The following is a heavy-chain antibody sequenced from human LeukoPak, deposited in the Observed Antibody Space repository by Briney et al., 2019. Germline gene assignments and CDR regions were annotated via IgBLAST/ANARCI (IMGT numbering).Heavy chain of an antibody. Sequence: GGSLRLSCAASGFPFNAYWMTWVRQAPGKGLEWVANIRQDRDTKYYVDSVKGRFTISRDNAMNSLYLQMNSLRAEDTAIYYRARSLPYGTTWYGRSDFWGQGTLVTVSS. J-gene: IGHJ4*02. CDR3: ARSLPYGTTWYGRSDF. D-gene: IGHD6-13*01. CDR2: IRQDRDTK. CDR1: GFPFNAYW. V-gene: IGHV3-7*03.